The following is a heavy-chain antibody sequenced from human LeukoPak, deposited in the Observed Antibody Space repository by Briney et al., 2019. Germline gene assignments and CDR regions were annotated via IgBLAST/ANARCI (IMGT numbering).Heavy chain of an antibody. V-gene: IGHV3-23*01. CDR3: AKEPYSGSQLLDY. Sequence: GGSLRLSCAASGFPFSSHAMSWVRQAPGEGLEWVSGLSDSGGRTYYADSVKGRFTISRDNSKNTLYLQMNSLRAGDTAVYYCAKEPYSGSQLLDYWGQGTLVTVSS. CDR2: LSDSGGRT. D-gene: IGHD1-26*01. J-gene: IGHJ4*02. CDR1: GFPFSSHA.